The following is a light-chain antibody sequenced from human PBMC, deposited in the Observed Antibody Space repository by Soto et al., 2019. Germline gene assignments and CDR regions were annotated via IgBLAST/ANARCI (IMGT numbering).Light chain of an antibody. J-gene: IGLJ2*01. Sequence: QSVLTHPPSASGTPGQRLTISSSGSSSNIGSNTVNWYHQLPGTAPKLLIYINNQQPSGVPDRFSGAKSGTSASLAISGLQSEDEADYYCEAWDDSLNGVVFGGGTKVTVL. CDR3: EAWDDSLNGVV. V-gene: IGLV1-44*01. CDR1: SSNIGSNT. CDR2: INN.